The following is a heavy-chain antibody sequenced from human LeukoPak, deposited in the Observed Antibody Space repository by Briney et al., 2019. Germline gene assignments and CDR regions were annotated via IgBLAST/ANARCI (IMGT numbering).Heavy chain of an antibody. CDR3: ARETHYYDSSGYYSLTGRAFDI. V-gene: IGHV3-74*01. Sequence: GGSLRLSCAASGFTFSSYWMHWVRQAPGKGLVWVSRINSDGSSTSYADSVKGRFTISRDNAKNTLYLQMNSLRAEDTAVYYCARETHYYDSSGYYSLTGRAFDIWGQGTMVTVSS. J-gene: IGHJ3*02. D-gene: IGHD3-22*01. CDR2: INSDGSST. CDR1: GFTFSSYW.